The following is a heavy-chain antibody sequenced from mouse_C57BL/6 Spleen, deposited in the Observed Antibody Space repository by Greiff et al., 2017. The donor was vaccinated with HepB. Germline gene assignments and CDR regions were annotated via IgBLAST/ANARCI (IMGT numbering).Heavy chain of an antibody. Sequence: EVHLVESGGGLVQPGGSLKLSCAASGFTFSDYYMYWVRQTPEKRLEWVAYISNGGGSTYYPDTVKGRFTISRDNAKNTLYLQMSRLKSEDTAMYYCARQGVYYGLGYFDYWGQGTTLTVSS. V-gene: IGHV5-12*01. CDR2: ISNGGGST. CDR1: GFTFSDYY. CDR3: ARQGVYYGLGYFDY. D-gene: IGHD1-2*01. J-gene: IGHJ2*01.